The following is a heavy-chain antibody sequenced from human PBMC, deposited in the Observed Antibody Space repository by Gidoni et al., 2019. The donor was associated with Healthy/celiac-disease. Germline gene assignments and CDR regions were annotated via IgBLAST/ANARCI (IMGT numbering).Heavy chain of an antibody. J-gene: IGHJ5*02. V-gene: IGHV3-48*01. CDR1: GFTFSSYS. Sequence: EVQLVEAGGGLVQPGGSLRLSWAASGFTFSSYSMNWVRQAPGKGLEWVSYMSSSSSTRYYADSVKGRFTISRDNAKNSLYLQMNSLRAEDTAVYYCARGPDAGVLRFLEWLGNWFDPWGQGTLVTVSS. CDR3: ARGPDAGVLRFLEWLGNWFDP. D-gene: IGHD3-3*01. CDR2: MSSSSSTR.